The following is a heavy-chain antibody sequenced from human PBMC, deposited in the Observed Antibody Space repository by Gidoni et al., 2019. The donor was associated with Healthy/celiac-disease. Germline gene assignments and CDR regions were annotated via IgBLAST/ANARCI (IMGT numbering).Heavy chain of an antibody. CDR3: AKGMGLYSSSSPFDY. V-gene: IGHV3-30*02. D-gene: IGHD6-6*01. CDR2: IRYDGSNK. J-gene: IGHJ4*02. CDR1: GFTFSSYG. Sequence: QVQLVESGGGVVPPGGSLRLSCAASGFTFSSYGMHWVRQAPGKGLEWVEVIRYDGSNKYYADSVKGRFTIARDNSKNTLYLQMNSLRAEDTAVYDCAKGMGLYSSSSPFDYWGQGTLVTVSS.